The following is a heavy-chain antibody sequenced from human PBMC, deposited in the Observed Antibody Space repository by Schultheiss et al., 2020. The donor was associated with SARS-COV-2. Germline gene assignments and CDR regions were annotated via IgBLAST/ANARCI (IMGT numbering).Heavy chain of an antibody. Sequence: GGSLRLSCAASGFTFRSYKMNWVRQAPGKGLEWVSYISSSGSTIYYADSVKGRFTISRDNAKNSLYLQMNSLRAEDTAVYYCARDRVFWSGYPDYWGQGTLVTVSS. J-gene: IGHJ4*02. V-gene: IGHV3-48*03. CDR1: GFTFRSYK. D-gene: IGHD3-3*01. CDR2: ISSSGSTI. CDR3: ARDRVFWSGYPDY.